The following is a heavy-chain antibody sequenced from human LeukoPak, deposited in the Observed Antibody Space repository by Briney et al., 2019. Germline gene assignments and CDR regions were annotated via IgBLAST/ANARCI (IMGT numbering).Heavy chain of an antibody. CDR1: GYTFTSYG. V-gene: IGHV1-69*13. CDR3: AIRAGLTEDGDY. Sequence: SVKVSCKASGYTFTSYGISWVRQAPGQGLEWMGGIIPIFGTANYAQKFQGRVTITADESTSTAYMELSSLRSEDTAVYYCAIRAGLTEDGDYWGQGTLVTVSS. CDR2: IIPIFGTA. J-gene: IGHJ4*02. D-gene: IGHD3-9*01.